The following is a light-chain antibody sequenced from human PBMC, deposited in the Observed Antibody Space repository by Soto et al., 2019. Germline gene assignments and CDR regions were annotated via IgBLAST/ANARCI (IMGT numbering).Light chain of an antibody. Sequence: DIQMTLSPTSLSASVGDRVTITCRASQGIRTFVAWYQQKPGKAPKLLIYAASTLQSGVPSRFSGSGSGSDFTLTINSLQPEDVATYSCQKYSSVPVFGPGTKVEIK. CDR2: AAS. V-gene: IGKV1-27*01. J-gene: IGKJ3*01. CDR1: QGIRTF. CDR3: QKYSSVPV.